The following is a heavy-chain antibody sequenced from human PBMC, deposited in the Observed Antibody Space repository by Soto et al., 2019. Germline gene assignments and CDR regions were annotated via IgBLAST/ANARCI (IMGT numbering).Heavy chain of an antibody. CDR1: GYTLTELS. Sequence: GASVKVSCKVSGYTLTELSMHWVRQAPGKGLEWMGWINPNSGGTNYAQKFQGWVTMTRDTSISTAYMELSRLRSDDTAVYYCARGGDRATVTNPYYYCYMDVWGKGTTVTVSS. CDR3: ARGGDRATVTNPYYYCYMDV. CDR2: INPNSGGT. J-gene: IGHJ6*03. V-gene: IGHV1-2*04. D-gene: IGHD4-17*01.